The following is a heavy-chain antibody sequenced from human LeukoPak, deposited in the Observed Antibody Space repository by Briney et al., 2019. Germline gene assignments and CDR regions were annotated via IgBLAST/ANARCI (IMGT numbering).Heavy chain of an antibody. Sequence: KPSETLSLTCTVSGGSISSYYWSWIRQPPGKGLEWIGYIYYSGSTNYNPSLKSRVTISVDTSKNQFSLKLSSVTAADTVVYYCARGGYSSSTNWFDPWGQGTLVTVSS. CDR1: GGSISSYY. J-gene: IGHJ5*02. D-gene: IGHD6-6*01. CDR3: ARGGYSSSTNWFDP. CDR2: IYYSGST. V-gene: IGHV4-59*01.